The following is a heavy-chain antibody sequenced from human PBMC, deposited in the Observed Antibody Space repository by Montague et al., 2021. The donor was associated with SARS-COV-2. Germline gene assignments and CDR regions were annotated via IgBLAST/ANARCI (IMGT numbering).Heavy chain of an antibody. CDR3: AKGYTGDWDHYLDY. D-gene: IGHD6-19*01. CDR2: IKQDGSET. CDR1: GFSFNDYW. Sequence: SLRLSLAASGFSFNDYWMSWVRQAPGKGLEWEANIKQDGSETNHLDSVRGRFTVSRDNARNSLFLQMDILSTEDTAVYYCAKGYTGDWDHYLDYWGQGTLVTVSS. V-gene: IGHV3-7*01. J-gene: IGHJ4*02.